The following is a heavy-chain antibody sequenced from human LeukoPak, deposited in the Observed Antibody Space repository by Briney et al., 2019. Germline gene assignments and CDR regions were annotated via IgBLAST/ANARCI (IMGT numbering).Heavy chain of an antibody. CDR2: TYYRSQWYN. V-gene: IGHV6-1*01. J-gene: IGHJ5*02. CDR1: GDSVSSNSAA. CDR3: ARDEQHSVNGWFDP. D-gene: IGHD1/OR15-1a*01. Sequence: SQTLSLTCAISGDSVSSNSAAWNWIRQSPSRGLEWLGRTYYRSQWYNDYAVSVKSRITINPDTFKTQFSLQLNSVTPQDTAVYYCARDEQHSVNGWFDPWGQGILVTVSS.